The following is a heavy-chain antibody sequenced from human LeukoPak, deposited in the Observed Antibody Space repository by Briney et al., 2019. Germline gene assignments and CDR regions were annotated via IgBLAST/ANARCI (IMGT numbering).Heavy chain of an antibody. D-gene: IGHD3-10*01. CDR1: GFTVSSDY. Sequence: GGSLRLSGTASGFTVSSDYMSWVRQAPGMGLKGVSFLYSGGTTHYADSVKGRFIISRDNSKNTLYLQMNSLRAEDTAVYYCARSSQVWSPYYFDYWGQGTLVTVSS. V-gene: IGHV3-66*01. CDR2: LYSGGTT. CDR3: ARSSQVWSPYYFDY. J-gene: IGHJ4*02.